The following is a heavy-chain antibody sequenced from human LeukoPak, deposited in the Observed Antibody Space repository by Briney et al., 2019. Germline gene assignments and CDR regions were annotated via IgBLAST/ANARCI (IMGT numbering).Heavy chain of an antibody. CDR2: INPNSGGT. Sequence: GASMKVSCKASGYSFTGYCMHWVRQAPGQGLEWMGCINPNSGGTDYAQKFQGRVTMTRDTSISTAYMELSRLTSDDTAVYYCAEHSGYDPYYFDYWGQGTLVAVSS. V-gene: IGHV1-2*02. D-gene: IGHD5-12*01. CDR3: AEHSGYDPYYFDY. J-gene: IGHJ4*02. CDR1: GYSFTGYC.